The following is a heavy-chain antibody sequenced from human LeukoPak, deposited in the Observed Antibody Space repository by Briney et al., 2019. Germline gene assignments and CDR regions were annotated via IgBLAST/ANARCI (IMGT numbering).Heavy chain of an antibody. CDR3: ARGGTMIVVVYFDY. Sequence: GGSLRLSCAASGFTFSSYNMNWVRQAPGKGLEWVSSISSSSSYIYYADSVKGRFTISRDNAKNSLYLQMNSLRAEDTAVYYCARGGTMIVVVYFDYWGQGTLVTVSS. V-gene: IGHV3-21*01. D-gene: IGHD3-22*01. CDR1: GFTFSSYN. CDR2: ISSSSSYI. J-gene: IGHJ4*02.